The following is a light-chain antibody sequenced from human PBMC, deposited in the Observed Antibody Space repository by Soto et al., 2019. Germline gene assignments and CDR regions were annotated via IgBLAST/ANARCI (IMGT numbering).Light chain of an antibody. J-gene: IGLJ1*01. Sequence: QSFLTQPRSVSGSPGQSVTIACTGTSSGVGGYNHVSWYRQYPGKAPKLVLYDVTKRPSGVPDRFSGSKSGNTASLTISGLQAEDEADYSCCSYAGSYSFVFGTGTKVTV. CDR3: CSYAGSYSFV. CDR2: DVT. V-gene: IGLV2-11*01. CDR1: SSGVGGYNH.